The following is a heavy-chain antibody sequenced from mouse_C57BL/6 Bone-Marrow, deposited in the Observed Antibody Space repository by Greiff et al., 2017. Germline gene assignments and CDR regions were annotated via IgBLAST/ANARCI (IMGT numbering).Heavy chain of an antibody. CDR1: GYTFTSYG. J-gene: IGHJ3*01. D-gene: IGHD1-1*01. CDR2: IYPRSGNT. CDR3: ARHYYGSSPGFAY. Sequence: VQLQESGAELARPGASVKLSCKASGYTFTSYGISWVKQRSGQGLEWIGEIYPRSGNTYYNEKFKGKATLTADKSSSTAYMELRSLTSEDSAVYFCARHYYGSSPGFAYWGQGTLVTVSA. V-gene: IGHV1-81*01.